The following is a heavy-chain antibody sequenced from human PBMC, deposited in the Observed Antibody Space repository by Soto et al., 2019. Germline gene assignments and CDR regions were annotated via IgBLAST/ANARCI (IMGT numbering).Heavy chain of an antibody. V-gene: IGHV3-13*04. D-gene: IGHD3-10*01. Sequence: EVQLVESGGGLVQPGGSLRLSCAASGFTFSSYDMHWVRQAAGEGLEWVSAIGVAGDTYYPGSVEGRFTISRENAKNSLYLQMNTLSPGDPAVYYCARGYNGSGSRYGMDVWGQGTMVTVSS. J-gene: IGHJ6*02. CDR2: IGVAGDT. CDR3: ARGYNGSGSRYGMDV. CDR1: GFTFSSYD.